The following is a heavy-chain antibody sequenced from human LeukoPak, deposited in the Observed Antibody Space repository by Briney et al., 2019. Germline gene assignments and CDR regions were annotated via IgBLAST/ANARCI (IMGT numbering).Heavy chain of an antibody. CDR3: ARGGHSGMDV. CDR1: GFNFGTYD. Sequence: GGSLRLSCAASGFNFGTYDMNWVRQAPGRGLEWVSTISDSGDNTHYADSVKGRFTISRDNSKNTLYLQMNSLRAEDTAVYYCARGGHSGMDVWGQGTTVTVSS. CDR2: ISDSGDNT. J-gene: IGHJ6*02. V-gene: IGHV3-23*01.